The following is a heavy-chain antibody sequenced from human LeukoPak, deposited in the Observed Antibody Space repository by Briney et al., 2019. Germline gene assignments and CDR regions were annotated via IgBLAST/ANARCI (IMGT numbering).Heavy chain of an antibody. CDR2: VNWNGGST. J-gene: IGHJ6*02. D-gene: IGHD3-16*01. Sequence: GGSLRLSCAASGFTFDDCGMSWVRQAPGEGLEWVSGVNWNGGSTGYADSVKGRFTISRDNAKNSLYLQMSNLRAEDTAVYFCARGGGLDVWGQGATVTVSS. CDR3: ARGGGLDV. V-gene: IGHV3-20*04. CDR1: GFTFDDCG.